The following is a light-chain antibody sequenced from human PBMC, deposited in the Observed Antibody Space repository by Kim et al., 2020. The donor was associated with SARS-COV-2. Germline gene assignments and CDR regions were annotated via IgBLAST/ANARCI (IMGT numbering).Light chain of an antibody. CDR3: QQYDSTPNT. CDR2: GAS. J-gene: IGKJ2*01. V-gene: IGKV3-20*01. CDR1: QSVSSSY. Sequence: EIVLTQSPGTLSLSPGERATLSCRASQSVSSSYLAWYQQKPGQAPRLLIYGASSRATGIPDRFSGSGSGTDFTLTISRLEPEDFAVYYCQQYDSTPNTFGQGTKLES.